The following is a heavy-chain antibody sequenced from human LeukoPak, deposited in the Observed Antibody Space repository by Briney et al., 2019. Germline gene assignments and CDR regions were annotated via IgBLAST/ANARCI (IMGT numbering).Heavy chain of an antibody. CDR3: ARDLGYYRADY. CDR1: GFTFSTYP. CDR2: IAGSGGGT. D-gene: IGHD1-26*01. Sequence: GGSLRLSCAASGFTFSTYPMSWVRQAPGKGLEWVSTIAGSGGGTYYADSVKGRFTISRDSSKNTLYLQMNSLRAEDTAVYYCARDLGYYRADYWGQGTLVTVSS. J-gene: IGHJ4*02. V-gene: IGHV3-23*01.